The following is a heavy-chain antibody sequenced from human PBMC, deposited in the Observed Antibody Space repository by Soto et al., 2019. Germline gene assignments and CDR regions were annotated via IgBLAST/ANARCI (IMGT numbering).Heavy chain of an antibody. CDR3: ARVGVRDGDYGVSRFDP. V-gene: IGHV4-34*01. J-gene: IGHJ5*02. D-gene: IGHD4-17*01. CDR1: GGSFSGYY. CDR2: INHSGTT. Sequence: QVQLQQWGAGLLKPSETLSLTCAVYGGSFSGYYWSWIRQPPGKGLEWLGEINHSGTTNYNTSLKSRVTIAVDTSKNQFSLKLSSVTAADTAVYYCARVGVRDGDYGVSRFDPWGQGTLVTVSS.